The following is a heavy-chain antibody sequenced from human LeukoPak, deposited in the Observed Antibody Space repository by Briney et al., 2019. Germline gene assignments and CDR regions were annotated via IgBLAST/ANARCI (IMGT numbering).Heavy chain of an antibody. CDR1: GGSISSGGYY. V-gene: IGHV4-31*03. Sequence: SETLSLTCTVSGGSISSGGYYWSWIRQHPGKGLEWIGYIYYSGSTYYNPSLKSRVTRSVDTSKNQFSLKLSSVTAADTAVYYCARTVLHHDAFDIWGQGTMVTVSS. CDR3: ARTVLHHDAFDI. CDR2: IYYSGST. J-gene: IGHJ3*02. D-gene: IGHD2/OR15-2a*01.